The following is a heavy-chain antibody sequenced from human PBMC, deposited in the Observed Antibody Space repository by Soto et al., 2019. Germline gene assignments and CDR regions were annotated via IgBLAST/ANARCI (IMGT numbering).Heavy chain of an antibody. J-gene: IGHJ4*02. D-gene: IGHD3-10*01. CDR3: ARGQGPYGSPYYFDY. V-gene: IGHV3-7*01. Sequence: EVQLVESGGGLVQPGGSLRLSCAASGFTFSSYWMSWVRQAPGKGLEWVANIKQDGSEKYYVDSVKGRFTISRDNAKNSLYLQMNSLRAEDKAVYYCARGQGPYGSPYYFDYWGQGTLVTVSS. CDR2: IKQDGSEK. CDR1: GFTFSSYW.